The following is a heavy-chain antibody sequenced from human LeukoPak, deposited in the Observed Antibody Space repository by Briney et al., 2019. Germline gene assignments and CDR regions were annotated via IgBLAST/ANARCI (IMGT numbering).Heavy chain of an antibody. J-gene: IGHJ4*02. CDR3: AKDVGKWESLHYFDY. D-gene: IGHD1-26*01. CDR1: GFSLSTNA. CDR2: ISGSGAST. V-gene: IGHV3-23*01. Sequence: PGGSLRLSCLTSGFSLSTNAMSWVRQAPGKGLEWVSGISGSGASTYYADSVKGRFTISRDDSRNSLYLQMNSLRGEDTAVYYRAKDVGKWESLHYFDYWGQGTLVTVSS.